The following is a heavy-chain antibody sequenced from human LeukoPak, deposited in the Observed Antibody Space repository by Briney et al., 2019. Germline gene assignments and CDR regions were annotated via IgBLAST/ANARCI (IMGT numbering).Heavy chain of an antibody. V-gene: IGHV4-4*08. CDR2: IYTSGST. Sequence: GSLRLSCAASGFTFSSYSMNWVRQAPGKGLEWIGRIYTSGSTNYNPSLKSRVTISVDTSKNQFSLKLSSVTAADTAVYYCARGPRRGSSSWYNWFDPWGQGTLVTVSS. CDR3: ARGPRRGSSSWYNWFDP. D-gene: IGHD6-13*01. J-gene: IGHJ5*02. CDR1: GFTFSSYS.